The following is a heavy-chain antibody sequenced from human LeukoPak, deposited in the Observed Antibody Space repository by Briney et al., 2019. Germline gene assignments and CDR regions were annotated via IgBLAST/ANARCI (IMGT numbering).Heavy chain of an antibody. Sequence: GGSLRLSCAASGFTFSSYGMHWVRQAPGKGLEWVAFIRYDGSNKYYADSVKGRFTISRDNSKNTLYLQMNSLRVEDTAVYYCASPAQQWHWFYSDYWGQGTLVTVSS. D-gene: IGHD6-19*01. V-gene: IGHV3-30*02. CDR2: IRYDGSNK. CDR3: ASPAQQWHWFYSDY. J-gene: IGHJ4*02. CDR1: GFTFSSYG.